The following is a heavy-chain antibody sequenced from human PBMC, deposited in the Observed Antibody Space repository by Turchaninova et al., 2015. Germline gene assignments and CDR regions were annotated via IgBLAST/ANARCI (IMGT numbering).Heavy chain of an antibody. CDR3: ARIIYGYYSDDS. Sequence: VQSGAEVKKPGASVKVSCKASQYTFTSSAIHWVRQAPGQGLEWVGTINPSRGGTGYAQKFQGRVTMTRDTSTSTVYMELSSLRSEDTAVYFCARIIYGYYSDDSWGQGTLVTVSS. V-gene: IGHV1-46*01. J-gene: IGHJ4*02. D-gene: IGHD4-17*01. CDR1: QYTFTSSA. CDR2: INPSRGGT.